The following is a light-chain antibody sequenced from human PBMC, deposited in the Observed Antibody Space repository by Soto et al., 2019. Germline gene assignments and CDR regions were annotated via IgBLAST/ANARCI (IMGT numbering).Light chain of an antibody. J-gene: IGLJ3*02. CDR1: SPNIGNNY. CDR3: GTWDSSLNAGQV. CDR2: ETN. V-gene: IGLV1-51*02. Sequence: QSVLTQPPSVSAAPGQKVTISCSGSSPNIGNNYVSWYQQFPGTAPKLLIYETNERPSGIPDRFSGSKSDTSATLGITGLQTGDEADYYCGTWDSSLNAGQVFGGGTKVTVL.